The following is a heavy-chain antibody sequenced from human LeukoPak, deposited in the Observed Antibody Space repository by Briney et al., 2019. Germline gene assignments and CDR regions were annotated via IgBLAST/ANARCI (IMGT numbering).Heavy chain of an antibody. V-gene: IGHV7-4-1*02. D-gene: IGHD2-21*01. J-gene: IGHJ4*02. CDR3: AETLGCCGY. Sequence: ASVKVSCKTSGGIFTSVGISWVRQAPGQGLEWMGWINTDTGNPTYAQGFTGRFVFSLDTSVSTAYLQISSLKAEDTAVYYCAETLGCCGYWGQGTLVTVSS. CDR2: INTDTGNP. CDR1: GGIFTSVG.